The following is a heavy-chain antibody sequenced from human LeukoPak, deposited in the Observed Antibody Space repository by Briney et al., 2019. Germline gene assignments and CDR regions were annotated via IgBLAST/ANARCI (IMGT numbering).Heavy chain of an antibody. Sequence: GSLRLSCAASGFTLSSYAMSWVRQAPGKGLEWVPAISGSGGSTYYADSVKGRFTISRDNSKNTLYLQMNSLRAEDTAVYYCAKDPSSGWPEAWFDPWGQGTLVTVSS. CDR2: ISGSGGST. CDR3: AKDPSSGWPEAWFDP. J-gene: IGHJ5*02. V-gene: IGHV3-23*01. D-gene: IGHD6-19*01. CDR1: GFTLSSYA.